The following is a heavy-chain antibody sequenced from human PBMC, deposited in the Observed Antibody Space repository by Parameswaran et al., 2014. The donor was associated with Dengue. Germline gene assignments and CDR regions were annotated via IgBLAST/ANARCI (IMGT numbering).Heavy chain of an antibody. CDR2: IYHSGST. CDR3: ASSIAARPYYFDY. D-gene: IGHD6-6*01. Sequence: PGKGLEWIGYIYHSGSTYYNPSLKSRVTISVDRSKNQFSLKLSSVTAADTAVYYCASSIAARPYYFDYWGQGTLVTVSS. J-gene: IGHJ4*02. V-gene: IGHV4-30-2*01.